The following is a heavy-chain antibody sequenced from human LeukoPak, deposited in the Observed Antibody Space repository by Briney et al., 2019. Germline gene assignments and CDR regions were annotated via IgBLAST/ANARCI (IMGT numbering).Heavy chain of an antibody. J-gene: IGHJ5*02. CDR1: GFTFSSYA. D-gene: IGHD6-13*01. CDR3: ARDTQEPYSSRWAPPLDP. CDR2: INDNGGRT. Sequence: PGGSLRLSCAASGFTFSSYAMSWVRQAPGKGLEWVSGINDNGGRTYYTDSVKGRFTISRDNSKNTLYLQMNSLRAEDTAVYYCARDTQEPYSSRWAPPLDPWGQGTLVTVSS. V-gene: IGHV3-23*01.